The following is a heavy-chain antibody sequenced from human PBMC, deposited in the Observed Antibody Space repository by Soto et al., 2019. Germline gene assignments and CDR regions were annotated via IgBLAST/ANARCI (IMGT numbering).Heavy chain of an antibody. CDR3: VSDVVVVPAATLYYYGMDV. D-gene: IGHD2-2*01. V-gene: IGHV1-69*13. CDR2: IIPIFGTA. J-gene: IGHJ6*02. CDR1: GGTFSSYA. Sequence: SVKVSCKASGGTFSSYAISWVRQAPGQGLEWMGGIIPIFGTANYAQKFQGRVTITADESTSTAYMELSSLRSEDTAVYYCVSDVVVVPAATLYYYGMDVWGQGTTVTVSS.